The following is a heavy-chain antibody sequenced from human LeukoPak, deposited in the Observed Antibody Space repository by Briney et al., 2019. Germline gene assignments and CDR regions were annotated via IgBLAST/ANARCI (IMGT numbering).Heavy chain of an antibody. V-gene: IGHV3-30*04. CDR2: ISFDGNNK. Sequence: GGSLRLSCAASGFTLSTYAMHWVRQAPGKGLEWVTVISFDGNNKNYADSVKGRFTISRDSSKNTLYLQLNSLRAEDTAVYYCARSPGLVGANYFDYWGQGTLVTVSS. J-gene: IGHJ4*02. CDR1: GFTLSTYA. CDR3: ARSPGLVGANYFDY. D-gene: IGHD1-26*01.